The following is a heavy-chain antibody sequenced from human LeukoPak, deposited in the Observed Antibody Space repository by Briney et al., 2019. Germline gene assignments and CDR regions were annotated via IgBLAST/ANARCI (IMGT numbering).Heavy chain of an antibody. CDR2: INPNGGST. V-gene: IGHV1-46*01. CDR1: GHTFTSYY. CDR3: ARVSYDSGGIERFYFDY. Sequence: GSAVKVSCKAFGHTFTSYYMYWVRQAPGRGREWMGMINPNGGSTSYPLRFQGRITMTRDTTTSTFYLKLSSLRSEDTAVYYCARVSYDSGGIERFYFDYWGQGTLVTVSS. J-gene: IGHJ4*02. D-gene: IGHD3-22*01.